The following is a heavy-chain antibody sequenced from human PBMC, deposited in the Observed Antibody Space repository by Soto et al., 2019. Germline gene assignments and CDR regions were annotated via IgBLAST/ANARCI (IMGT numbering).Heavy chain of an antibody. Sequence: GGSLRLSCAASGFTFDSYSMTWVRQAPGKGLEWVSSIDSSRTYIYYADSVKGRFTISRDNAKNSLYLQMNSLRAEDTAVYYCARRAVIEYYFDYWGQGTLVTVSS. CDR3: ARRAVIEYYFDY. CDR2: IDSSRTYI. J-gene: IGHJ4*02. CDR1: GFTFDSYS. V-gene: IGHV3-21*01. D-gene: IGHD2-21*01.